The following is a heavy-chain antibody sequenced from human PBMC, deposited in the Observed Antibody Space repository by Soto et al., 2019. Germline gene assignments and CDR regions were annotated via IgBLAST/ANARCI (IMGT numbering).Heavy chain of an antibody. CDR3: ARVGYSSKEFDY. CDR1: GGSISSGGYY. D-gene: IGHD6-13*01. Sequence: QVQLQESGPGLVKPSHTLSLTCTVSGGSISSGGYYLRWIRQHPGKGLEWIGYIYYSGSTYYNPSLKIRVTIAVDTSKNQFSLKLSSVTAADTAVYYCARVGYSSKEFDYWGQGTLVTVSS. J-gene: IGHJ4*02. V-gene: IGHV4-31*03. CDR2: IYYSGST.